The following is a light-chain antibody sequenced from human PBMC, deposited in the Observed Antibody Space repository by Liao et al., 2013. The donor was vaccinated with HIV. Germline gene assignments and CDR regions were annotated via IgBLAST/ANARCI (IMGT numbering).Light chain of an antibody. CDR1: NIGGTS. V-gene: IGLV3-21*01. CDR3: QAWDSSTGV. CDR2: YDR. J-gene: IGLJ3*02. Sequence: SYVLTQPPSVSVAPGKTARITCGGDNIGGTSVHWYQQKPGQAPRLIIYYDRRRPSGIPERFSGSQSGNTATLTISGTQTLDEADYYCQAWDSSTGVFGGGTQLTVL.